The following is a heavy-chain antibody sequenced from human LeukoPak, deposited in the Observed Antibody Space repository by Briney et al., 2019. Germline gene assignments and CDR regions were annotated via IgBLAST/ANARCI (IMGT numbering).Heavy chain of an antibody. CDR1: GYSFFSSW. CDR3: ARRGIAAAAPVDY. J-gene: IGHJ4*02. V-gene: IGHV5-51*01. D-gene: IGHD6-13*01. CDR2: IYPGDSDT. Sequence: GESLKSSCKGSGYSFFSSWIGWMRQMPGKGLEWMGSIYPGDSDTRYSPSFQGHVTISVDKSISTAYLQWSSLKASDTAMYYCARRGIAAAAPVDYRGQGALVTVSS.